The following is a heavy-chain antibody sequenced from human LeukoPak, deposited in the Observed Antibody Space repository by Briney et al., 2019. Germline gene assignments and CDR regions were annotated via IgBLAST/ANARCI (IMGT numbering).Heavy chain of an antibody. J-gene: IGHJ4*02. CDR2: IYHSGST. D-gene: IGHD3-22*01. V-gene: IGHV4-30-2*01. CDR3: ASGYYDSSGYYSVDY. CDR1: GGSTSSGGYY. Sequence: SETLSLTCTVSGGSTSSGGYYWSWIRQPPGKGLEWIGYIYHSGSTYYNPSLKSRVTISVDRSKNQFSLKLSSVTAADTAVYYCASGYYDSSGYYSVDYWGQGTLVTLSS.